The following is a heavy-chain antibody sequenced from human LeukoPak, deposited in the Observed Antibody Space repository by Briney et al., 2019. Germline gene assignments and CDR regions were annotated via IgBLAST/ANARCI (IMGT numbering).Heavy chain of an antibody. J-gene: IGHJ5*02. CDR2: TYYRSKWYN. CDR1: GDSVSSNSAA. D-gene: IGHD3-16*02. Sequence: SQTLSLTCAISGDSVSSNSAAWNWIRQSPSRGLEWLGRTYYRSKWYNDYAVSVKSRITINPDTSKNQFSLQLNSVTPEDTAVYYCAREESYDYVWGSYRYDHNWFDPWGQGTLVTVSS. CDR3: AREESYDYVWGSYRYDHNWFDP. V-gene: IGHV6-1*01.